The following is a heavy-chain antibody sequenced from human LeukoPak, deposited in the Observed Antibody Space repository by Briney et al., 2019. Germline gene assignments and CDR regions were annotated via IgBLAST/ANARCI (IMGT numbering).Heavy chain of an antibody. CDR3: AACPYTSGACDY. V-gene: IGHV3-72*01. D-gene: IGHD6-25*01. J-gene: IGHJ4*02. Sequence: GGSLRLSCAASGFTFSDHFMDWVRQAPGKGLEWVGRSKKEADSYATYSAASVKGRFTISRDDSKNSLSLQMNSLKTEDTAIYFCAACPYTSGACDYWGQGTVVSVSS. CDR1: GFTFSDHF. CDR2: SKKEADSYAT.